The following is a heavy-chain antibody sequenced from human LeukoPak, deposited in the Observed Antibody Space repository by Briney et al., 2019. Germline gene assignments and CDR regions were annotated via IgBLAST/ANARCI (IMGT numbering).Heavy chain of an antibody. CDR2: ITGSGDGGGRT. Sequence: GGSLRLSCAASGFTFSSYSMNWVRQAPGKGLEWVSAITGSGDGGGRTYYADSVRGRLTISRDNSKNTLYLQMNSLRAEDTAIYYCAKDESTSSWFGRFDYWGQGTLVTVSS. V-gene: IGHV3-23*01. J-gene: IGHJ4*02. CDR1: GFTFSSYS. CDR3: AKDESTSSWFGRFDY. D-gene: IGHD6-13*01.